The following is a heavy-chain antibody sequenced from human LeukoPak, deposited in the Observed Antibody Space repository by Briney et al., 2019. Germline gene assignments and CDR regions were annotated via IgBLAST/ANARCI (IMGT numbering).Heavy chain of an antibody. CDR3: ARGSLPYYYDSSGYLYYFDY. V-gene: IGHV3-30-3*01. CDR2: TSYDGSNK. Sequence: PGGSLRLSCAASGFTFSSYAMHWVRQAPGKGLEWVAVTSYDGSNKYYADSVKGRFTISRDNSKNTLYLQMNSLRAEDTAVYYCARGSLPYYYDSSGYLYYFDYWGQGTLVTVSS. CDR1: GFTFSSYA. J-gene: IGHJ4*02. D-gene: IGHD3-22*01.